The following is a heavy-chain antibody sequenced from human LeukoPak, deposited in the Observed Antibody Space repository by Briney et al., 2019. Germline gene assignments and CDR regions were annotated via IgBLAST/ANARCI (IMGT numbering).Heavy chain of an antibody. V-gene: IGHV1-18*01. CDR2: ISLDSGNT. D-gene: IGHD2-2*01. Sequence: ASVKVSCKASGYTFANYGINWVRQAPGQGLEWMGWISLDSGNTGYAQRVQGRVTLTTDTSTSTAYMELRSLRSDDTAVYFCARVTYLRPYQLDYWGQGTPVSIS. CDR3: ARVTYLRPYQLDY. CDR1: GYTFANYG. J-gene: IGHJ4*02.